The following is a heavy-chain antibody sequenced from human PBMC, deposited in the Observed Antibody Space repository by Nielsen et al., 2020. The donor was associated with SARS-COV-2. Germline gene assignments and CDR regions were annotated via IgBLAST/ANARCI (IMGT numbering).Heavy chain of an antibody. V-gene: IGHV3-48*03. CDR3: ARDLYCSGGSCYSHGMDV. J-gene: IGHJ6*02. CDR1: GFPFSSYE. D-gene: IGHD2-15*01. CDR2: IGGNGRNI. Sequence: GESLKISCAASGFPFSSYEMNWVRQAPGKALEWLSYIGGNGRNIFYADSVKGRFTISRDNAENSLYLQMNSLRAEDTAVYYCARDLYCSGGSCYSHGMDVWGQGTTVTVSS.